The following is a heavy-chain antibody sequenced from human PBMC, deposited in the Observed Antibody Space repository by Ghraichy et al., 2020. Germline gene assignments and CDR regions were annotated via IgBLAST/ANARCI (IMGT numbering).Heavy chain of an antibody. CDR3: ANVPVV. J-gene: IGHJ3*01. D-gene: IGHD3-10*02. V-gene: IGHV4-39*01. Sequence: PETLSLTCTVSGGSISSSSYYWGWFRQAPGKGLEWIGSILYSGNTYYNPSLKSRVTISVDTSKNQVSLELSSVIASDTALYYCANVPVVWGQGTMVTVSS. CDR2: ILYSGNT. CDR1: GGSISSSSYY.